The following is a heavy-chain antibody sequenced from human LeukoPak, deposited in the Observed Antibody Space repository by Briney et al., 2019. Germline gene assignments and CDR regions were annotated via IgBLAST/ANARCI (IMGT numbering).Heavy chain of an antibody. CDR3: ARATTGSSGYYDGGFLFDY. CDR1: GGSFSGYY. CDR2: INHSGST. Sequence: SETLSLTCAVYGGSFSGYYWSWIRQPPGKGLEWIGEINHSGSTNYNPSLKSRVTISVDTSKNQFSLKLSSVTAADTAVYYCARATTGSSGYYDGGFLFDYWGQGTLVTVSS. D-gene: IGHD3-22*01. J-gene: IGHJ4*02. V-gene: IGHV4-34*01.